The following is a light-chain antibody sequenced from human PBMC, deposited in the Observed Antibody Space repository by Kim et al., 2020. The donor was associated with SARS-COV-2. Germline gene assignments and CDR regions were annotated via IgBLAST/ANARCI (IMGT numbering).Light chain of an antibody. CDR1: QSVSSY. CDR3: QQRSNWPIT. V-gene: IGKV3-11*01. J-gene: IGKJ5*01. Sequence: LSPGERATLSCRASQSVSSYLAWYQQKPGQAPRLLMYDASNRATGIPARFSGSGSGTDFILTISSLEPEDFAVYYCQQRSNWPITFGQGTRLEIK. CDR2: DAS.